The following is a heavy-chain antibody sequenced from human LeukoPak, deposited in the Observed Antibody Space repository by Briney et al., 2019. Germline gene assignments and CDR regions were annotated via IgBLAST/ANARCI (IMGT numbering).Heavy chain of an antibody. CDR1: GYTFTSYG. Sequence: GASVKVSCTASGYTFTSYGISWVRQAPGQGLEWMGWISAYNGHTKYAQKLQGRVTMTTDTSTSTAYMELRSLRSDDTAVYYCARIGGSYYDSSGYSSSSYYFDYWGQGTLVTVSS. CDR2: ISAYNGHT. V-gene: IGHV1-18*01. CDR3: ARIGGSYYDSSGYSSSSYYFDY. J-gene: IGHJ4*02. D-gene: IGHD3-22*01.